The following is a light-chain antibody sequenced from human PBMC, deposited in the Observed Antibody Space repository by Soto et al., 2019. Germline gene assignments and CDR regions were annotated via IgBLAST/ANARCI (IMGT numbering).Light chain of an antibody. CDR3: QQRSQWPPMT. V-gene: IGKV3-11*01. CDR2: DAS. Sequence: PGQRATLSCRASQSISTYLAWYQVKPGQAPRLLIYDASSRATGVPARFSGSGSGTDFSLTISSLEPEDVAVYYCQQRSQWPPMTFGGGTKVDIK. J-gene: IGKJ4*01. CDR1: QSISTY.